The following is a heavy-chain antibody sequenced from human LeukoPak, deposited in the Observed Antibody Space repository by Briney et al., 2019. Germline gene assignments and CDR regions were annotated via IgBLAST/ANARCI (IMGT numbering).Heavy chain of an antibody. CDR2: IIPIFGTA. Sequence: ASVKVSCKASGGTFISYAISWVRQAPGQGLEWMGGIIPIFGTANYAQKFQGRVTITADESTSTAYMELSSLRSEDTAVYYCARGGGRDGYNPFDYWGQGTLVTVSS. D-gene: IGHD5-24*01. J-gene: IGHJ4*02. V-gene: IGHV1-69*13. CDR3: ARGGGRDGYNPFDY. CDR1: GGTFISYA.